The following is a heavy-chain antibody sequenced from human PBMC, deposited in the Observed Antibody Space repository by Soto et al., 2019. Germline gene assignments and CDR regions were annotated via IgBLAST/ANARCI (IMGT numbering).Heavy chain of an antibody. CDR1: GFTFSSYA. D-gene: IGHD6-13*01. V-gene: IGHV3-30-3*01. Sequence: QVQLVESGGGVVQPGRSLRLSCAASGFTFSSYAMHWVRQAPGKGLEWVAIISYDASNKYYADSVKGRFTISRDNSKNTLYLQMNSLRAEDTGVYYCARGYSSSSAAFDYWGPGTLVTVSS. CDR2: ISYDASNK. J-gene: IGHJ4*02. CDR3: ARGYSSSSAAFDY.